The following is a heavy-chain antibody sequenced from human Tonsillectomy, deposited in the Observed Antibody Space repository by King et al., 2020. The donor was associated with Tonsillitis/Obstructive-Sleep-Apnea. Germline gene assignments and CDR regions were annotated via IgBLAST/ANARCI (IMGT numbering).Heavy chain of an antibody. Sequence: LTLKESGPTLVKPTQTLTLTCTFSGFSLSTSGVGVGWIRQPPGKALEWLALIYWDDDKRYSPSLKSRLTITKDTSKNQVVLTMINMDPVDTATYYCVHTVTTITDFDYWGQGALVTVSS. D-gene: IGHD4-11*01. CDR2: IYWDDDK. CDR1: GFSLSTSGVG. CDR3: VHTVTTITDFDY. V-gene: IGHV2-5*02. J-gene: IGHJ4*02.